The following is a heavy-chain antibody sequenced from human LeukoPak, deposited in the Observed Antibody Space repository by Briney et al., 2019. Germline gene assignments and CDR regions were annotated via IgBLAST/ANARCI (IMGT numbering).Heavy chain of an antibody. Sequence: SVKVSCKASGGSFSNYTISWLRQTPGQGLEWMGGIIPIFGTANYAQNFQGRVTITADKFTSTAYMELSSLRSEDTAVYYCARLSCSGSTCYSSRGNFDYWGQGTLVTVSS. CDR1: GGSFSNYT. CDR3: ARLSCSGSTCYSSRGNFDY. V-gene: IGHV1-69*06. D-gene: IGHD2-15*01. CDR2: IIPIFGTA. J-gene: IGHJ4*02.